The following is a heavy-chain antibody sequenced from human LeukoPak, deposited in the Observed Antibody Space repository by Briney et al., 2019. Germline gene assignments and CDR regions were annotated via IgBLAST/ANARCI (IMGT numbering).Heavy chain of an antibody. Sequence: GRSLRLSCAASGFTFSSYWMSWVRQAPGKGLEWVANIKQDGSEKYYVDSVKGRFTISRDNAKNSLYLQMNSLRAEDTAAYYCARVTVGGYSYGTFDYWGQGTLVTVSS. V-gene: IGHV3-7*01. D-gene: IGHD5-18*01. CDR3: ARVTVGGYSYGTFDY. J-gene: IGHJ4*02. CDR2: IKQDGSEK. CDR1: GFTFSSYW.